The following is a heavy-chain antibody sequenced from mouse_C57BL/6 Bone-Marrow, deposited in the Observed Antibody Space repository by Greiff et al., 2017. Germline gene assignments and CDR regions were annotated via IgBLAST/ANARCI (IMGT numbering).Heavy chain of an antibody. J-gene: IGHJ1*03. CDR2: ISNGGGST. Sequence: EVNVVESGGGLVQPGGSLKLSCAASGFTFSDYYMYWVRQTPEKRLEWVAYISNGGGSTYYPDTVKGRFTISRDNAKNTLYLQMSRLKSEDTAMYYCARHDYSNPYWYFDVWGTGTTVTVSS. V-gene: IGHV5-12*01. CDR1: GFTFSDYY. CDR3: ARHDYSNPYWYFDV. D-gene: IGHD2-5*01.